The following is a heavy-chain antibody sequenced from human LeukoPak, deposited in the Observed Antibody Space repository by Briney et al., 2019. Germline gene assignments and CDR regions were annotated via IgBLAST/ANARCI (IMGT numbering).Heavy chain of an antibody. CDR2: IYHSGST. D-gene: IGHD6-19*01. CDR3: ARGATLPAVYYYYYYMDV. V-gene: IGHV4-38-2*02. CDR1: GYSISSGYY. J-gene: IGHJ6*03. Sequence: SETLSLTCTVSGYSISSGYYWGWSRPPPGKGLEGIGSIYHSGSTYYNPSLKSRVTISVDNSKNQFSLQLSSLTAADTAVYYCARGATLPAVYYYYYYMDVWGKGTTVTVSS.